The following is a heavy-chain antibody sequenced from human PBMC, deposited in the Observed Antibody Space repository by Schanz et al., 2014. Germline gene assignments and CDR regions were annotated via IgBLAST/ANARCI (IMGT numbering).Heavy chain of an antibody. V-gene: IGHV3-9*01. CDR1: GFTFDEYG. CDR3: AKSYDTSGYSGFDY. J-gene: IGHJ4*02. D-gene: IGHD3-22*01. Sequence: EVQLVESGGDLVQPGRSLRLSCAASGFTFDEYGMHWVRQAPGKGLEWVSCIRGSGGSTLYADSVQGRFTISRDDSKNMLYLQMNSLRTEDTAVYFCAKSYDTSGYSGFDYWGQGTLVTVSS. CDR2: IRGSGGST.